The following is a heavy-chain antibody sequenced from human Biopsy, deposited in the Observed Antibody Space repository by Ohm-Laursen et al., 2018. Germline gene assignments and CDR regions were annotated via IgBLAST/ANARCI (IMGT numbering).Heavy chain of an antibody. CDR1: GGSIDSYY. CDR3: ASAGYNPDWNFDL. CDR2: IYFTGRT. J-gene: IGHJ2*01. D-gene: IGHD5-24*01. V-gene: IGHV4-59*12. Sequence: TLSLTCGVSGGSIDSYYWSWIRQPPGKALEWIGYIYFTGRTSYNPSLKSRVTMSVNTSKKQFSLRLSSVTAADTAVYYCASAGYNPDWNFDLWGRGTRVTVSS.